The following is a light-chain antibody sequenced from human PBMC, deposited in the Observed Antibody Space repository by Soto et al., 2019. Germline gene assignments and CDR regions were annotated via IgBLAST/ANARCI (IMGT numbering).Light chain of an antibody. CDR3: AAWDDSLSGHYV. CDR2: RNN. J-gene: IGLJ1*01. CDR1: ISNIGSNY. V-gene: IGLV1-47*01. Sequence: QSVLTQPPSASGTPGQRVTISCSGSISNIGSNYVYWYQQLPGTAPKLLIYRNNQRPSGVPDRFSGSKSGTSASLAISGLRSEDEADYYCAAWDDSLSGHYVFGTGTKVTV.